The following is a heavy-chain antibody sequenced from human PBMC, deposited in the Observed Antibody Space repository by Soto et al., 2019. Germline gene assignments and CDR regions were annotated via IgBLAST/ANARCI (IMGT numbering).Heavy chain of an antibody. CDR1: GFTISNYG. CDR3: ATTRVGPCSSSICFSGIFDGMDV. CDR2: ISYDGTIT. J-gene: IGHJ6*02. Sequence: VQLVESGGGVVQPGRSLRLSCAASGFTISNYGMHWVRQAPGKGLEWVAVISYDGTITYYADSVKGRFTISRDNSKNTRYLQMNSLRTEVTAVYYCATTRVGPCSSSICFSGIFDGMDVWGQGTTVTVSS. D-gene: IGHD2-2*01. V-gene: IGHV3-30-3*01.